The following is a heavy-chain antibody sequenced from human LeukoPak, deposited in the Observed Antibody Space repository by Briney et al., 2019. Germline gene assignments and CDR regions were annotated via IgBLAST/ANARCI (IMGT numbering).Heavy chain of an antibody. J-gene: IGHJ4*02. CDR3: AKGSMGRCSGNSCYSVY. Sequence: GGSLRLSCAASGFTFSNYGMHWVRQAPGKGLEWVAVISYDGSNKYYADSVKGRFTISRDNSKNTLYLQMNSLRVEDTAVYCCAKGSMGRCSGNSCYSVYWGQGTLVTVSS. V-gene: IGHV3-30*18. D-gene: IGHD5-12*01. CDR2: ISYDGSNK. CDR1: GFTFSNYG.